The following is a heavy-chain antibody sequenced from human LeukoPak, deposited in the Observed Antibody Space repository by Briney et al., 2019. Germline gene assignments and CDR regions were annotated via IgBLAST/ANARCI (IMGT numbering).Heavy chain of an antibody. CDR3: AKDLGYYDSPFDI. D-gene: IGHD3-3*01. V-gene: IGHV3-30-3*01. CDR1: GFTFRRYP. Sequence: TGGSLRLSCVASGFTFRRYPVHWVRQAPGKGLEWVAVISYDGGEEYYADSVKGRFTISRENSKNTLYLQMNSLRAEDTAVYYCAKDLGYYDSPFDIWGQGTMVTVSS. CDR2: ISYDGGEE. J-gene: IGHJ3*02.